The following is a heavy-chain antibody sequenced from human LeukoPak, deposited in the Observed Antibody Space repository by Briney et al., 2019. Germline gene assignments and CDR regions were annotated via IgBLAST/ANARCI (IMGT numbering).Heavy chain of an antibody. J-gene: IGHJ4*02. CDR3: ARTDYSYYPSFDY. Sequence: SETLSLTCTVSGASISSSSYYWGWIRQPPGKGLEWIVSISYSGSTYYNPSLKSRVTISVDTSKNQFSLKLSSVTAADTSVYYCARTDYSYYPSFDYWGQGTLVTVSS. CDR2: ISYSGST. D-gene: IGHD4-11*01. V-gene: IGHV4-39*01. CDR1: GASISSSSYY.